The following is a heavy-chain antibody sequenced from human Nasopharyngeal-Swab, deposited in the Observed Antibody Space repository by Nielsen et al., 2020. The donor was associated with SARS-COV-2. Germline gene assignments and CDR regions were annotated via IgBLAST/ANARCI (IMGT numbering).Heavy chain of an antibody. CDR1: GYTFTSYC. V-gene: IGHV1-18*01. CDR2: ISAYNGNT. Sequence: ASVKVSCKASGYTFTSYCISWVRQAPGQGLEWMGWISAYNGNTNYAQKLQGRVTMTTDTSTSTAYMELRSLRSDDTAVYYCAREKQARLNDYYYYGMDVWGQGTTVTVSS. D-gene: IGHD6-6*01. J-gene: IGHJ6*02. CDR3: AREKQARLNDYYYYGMDV.